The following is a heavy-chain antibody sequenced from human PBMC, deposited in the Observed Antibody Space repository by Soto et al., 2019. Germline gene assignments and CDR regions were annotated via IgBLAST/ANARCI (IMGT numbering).Heavy chain of an antibody. CDR3: ARRGERATARRNYYSGMDV. CDR1: GGSFSGYY. Sequence: SETLSLTCAVYGGSFSGYYWSWIRQPPGKGLEWIGEINHSGSTNYNPSLKSRVTISVDTSKNQFSLKLSSVTAADTAVYYCARRGERATARRNYYSGMDVWGQGTTVTVSS. J-gene: IGHJ6*02. CDR2: INHSGST. V-gene: IGHV4-34*01. D-gene: IGHD1-26*01.